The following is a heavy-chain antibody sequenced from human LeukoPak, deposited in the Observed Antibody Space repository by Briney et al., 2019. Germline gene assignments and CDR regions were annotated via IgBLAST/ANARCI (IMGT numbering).Heavy chain of an antibody. CDR3: ARDRYCSGGNCYSGCCYMDV. J-gene: IGHJ6*03. V-gene: IGHV3-53*01. D-gene: IGHD2-15*01. CDR2: ISSDDTT. Sequence: PGGSLRLSCAASGFTVSGNYMNWVRQAPGEGLEWVSVISSDDTTYYADSVKGRFTISRDNSKNTLYLQMNSLRAEDTAVYYCARDRYCSGGNCYSGCCYMDVWGKGTTVTVSS. CDR1: GFTVSGNY.